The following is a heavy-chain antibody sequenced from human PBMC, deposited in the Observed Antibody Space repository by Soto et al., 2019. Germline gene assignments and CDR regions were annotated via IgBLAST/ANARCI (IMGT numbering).Heavy chain of an antibody. V-gene: IGHV4-59*01. CDR2: IYYTGST. Sequence: SETLSLTCTVSGGSISGYYWSWIRQSPGRGLEWIGYIYYTGSTNYSPSLKSRVTISIDTSKNQFSLKLSSVTAADTAVYYCARYFCTSTTCYFFDYWGQGTLVT. CDR1: GGSISGYY. J-gene: IGHJ4*02. D-gene: IGHD2-2*01. CDR3: ARYFCTSTTCYFFDY.